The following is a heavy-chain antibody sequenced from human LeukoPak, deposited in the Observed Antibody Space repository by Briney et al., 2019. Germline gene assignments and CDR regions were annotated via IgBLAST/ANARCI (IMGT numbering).Heavy chain of an antibody. Sequence: GGSLRLSCTASGFTFRSHWMTWVRQPPGKGLEWVANIKEDGTVKYYVDSVKGRFTISRDNTKNIMYLEMNSLRADDTAVYYCARTLSAFDIWGQGTMVTVSS. J-gene: IGHJ3*02. CDR2: IKEDGTVK. CDR3: ARTLSAFDI. V-gene: IGHV3-7*03. CDR1: GFTFRSHW.